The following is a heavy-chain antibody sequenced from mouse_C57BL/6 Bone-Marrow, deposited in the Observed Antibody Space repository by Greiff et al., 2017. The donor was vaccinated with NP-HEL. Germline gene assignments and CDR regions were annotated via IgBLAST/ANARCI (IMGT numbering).Heavy chain of an antibody. CDR2: ILPGSGST. Sequence: VMLVESGAELMKPGASVKLSCKATGYTFTGYWIEWVKQRPGHGLEWIGEILPGSGSTNYNEKFKGKATFTADTSSNTAYMQLSSLTTEDSAIYYCARRGVYYGYGAPLYGMDYWGQGTSVTVSS. CDR1: GYTFTGYW. D-gene: IGHD2-2*01. CDR3: ARRGVYYGYGAPLYGMDY. J-gene: IGHJ4*01. V-gene: IGHV1-9*01.